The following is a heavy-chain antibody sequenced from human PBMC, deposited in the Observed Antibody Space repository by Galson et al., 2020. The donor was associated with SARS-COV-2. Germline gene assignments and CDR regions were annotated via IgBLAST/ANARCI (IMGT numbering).Heavy chain of an antibody. CDR3: AKDFVRGIGYMDV. CDR2: TSATT. CDR1: GFTFSRYG. D-gene: IGHD3-10*02. Sequence: GESLKISCVASGFTFSRYGMSWVRQAPGQGLDWVATTSATTYYADSVMRRFIISRDASKNTLYLQMNGLGADDTAVYYCAKDFVRGIGYMDVWGPGTTVTVSS. V-gene: IGHV3-23*01. J-gene: IGHJ6*03.